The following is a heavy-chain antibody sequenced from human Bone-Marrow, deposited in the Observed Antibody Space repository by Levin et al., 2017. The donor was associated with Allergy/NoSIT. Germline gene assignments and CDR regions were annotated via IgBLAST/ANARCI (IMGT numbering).Heavy chain of an antibody. CDR1: GFTFSSYW. CDR3: AGAVAGTSYYYYYGMDV. CDR2: INSDGSST. D-gene: IGHD6-19*01. J-gene: IGHJ6*02. Sequence: LSLTCAASGFTFSSYWMHWVRQAPGKGLVWVSRINSDGSSTSYADSVKGRFTISRDNAKNTLYLQMNSLRAEDTAVYYCAGAVAGTSYYYYYGMDVWGQGTTVTVSS. V-gene: IGHV3-74*01.